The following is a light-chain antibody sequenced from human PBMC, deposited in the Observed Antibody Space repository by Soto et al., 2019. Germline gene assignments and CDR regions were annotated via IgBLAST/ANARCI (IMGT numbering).Light chain of an antibody. CDR2: GAS. Sequence: EIVLTQSPGTVSLSPGERATLSCRASQSVSSSYLAWYQQKPGQAPRLLIYGASSRATGIPDRFGGSGSGTDFTLTISRLEPEDFAVYYCQQYNNWPPTTFGGGTKVDI. CDR1: QSVSSSY. J-gene: IGKJ4*01. CDR3: QQYNNWPPTT. V-gene: IGKV3-20*01.